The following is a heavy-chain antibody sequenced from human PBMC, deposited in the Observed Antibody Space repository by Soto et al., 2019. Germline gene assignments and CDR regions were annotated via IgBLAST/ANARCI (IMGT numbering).Heavy chain of an antibody. CDR2: INHSGST. D-gene: IGHD6-19*01. Sequence: SETLSITCAVYGGSFSGYYWSWIRQPPGKGLEWIGEINHSGSTNYNPSLKSRVTISVDTSKNQFSLKLSSVTAADTAVYYCARTAGTPYYYYYYMDVWGKGTTVTVSS. CDR3: ARTAGTPYYYYYYMDV. J-gene: IGHJ6*03. CDR1: GGSFSGYY. V-gene: IGHV4-34*01.